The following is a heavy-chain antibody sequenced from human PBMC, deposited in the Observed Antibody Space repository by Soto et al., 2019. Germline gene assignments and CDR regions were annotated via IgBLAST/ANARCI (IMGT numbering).Heavy chain of an antibody. D-gene: IGHD1-26*01. Sequence: PSETLSLTCTVSGGSISSYYWSWIRQPAGKGLEWIGRIYTSGSTNYNPSLKSRVTMSVDTSKNQFSLKLNSVTAADTAVYYCARGPSGSYYYYYGMDVWGQGTTVTVSS. V-gene: IGHV4-4*07. CDR1: GGSISSYY. CDR2: IYTSGST. J-gene: IGHJ6*02. CDR3: ARGPSGSYYYYYGMDV.